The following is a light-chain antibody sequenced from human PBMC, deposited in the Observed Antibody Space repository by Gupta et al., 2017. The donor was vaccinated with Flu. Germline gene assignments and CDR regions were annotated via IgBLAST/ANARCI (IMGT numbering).Light chain of an antibody. CDR2: WAS. CDR1: QSVLYSSNNKNY. J-gene: IGKJ1*01. CDR3: QQYYSPPPWT. V-gene: IGKV4-1*01. Sequence: INCKSSQSVLYSSNNKNYLAWYQQKPGQPPKLLIYWASTRESGVPDRFSGSGSGTDFTLTISSLQAEDVAVYYCQQYYSPPPWTFGQGTKV.